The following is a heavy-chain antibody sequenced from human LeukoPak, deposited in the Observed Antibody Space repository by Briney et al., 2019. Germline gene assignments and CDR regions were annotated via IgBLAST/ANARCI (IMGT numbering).Heavy chain of an antibody. D-gene: IGHD3-22*01. Sequence: GGSLRLSCAASGFTFSDYYMSWIRQAPGKGLEWVSYISSSSSYTNYADSVKGRFTISRDNAKNSLYLQMNSLRAEDTAVYYCAGDMNYYDSSGYYSEWGQGTLVTVSS. CDR1: GFTFSDYY. CDR3: AGDMNYYDSSGYYSE. V-gene: IGHV3-11*06. CDR2: ISSSSSYT. J-gene: IGHJ4*02.